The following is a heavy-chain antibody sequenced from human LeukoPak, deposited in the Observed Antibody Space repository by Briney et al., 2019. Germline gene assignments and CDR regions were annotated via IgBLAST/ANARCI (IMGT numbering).Heavy chain of an antibody. V-gene: IGHV1-69*13. CDR3: ARVGPYCSSTSCYLGY. J-gene: IGHJ4*02. CDR1: GGTFSIYA. D-gene: IGHD2-2*01. Sequence: SVKVSCKASGGTFSIYAISWVRQAPGQGLEWMGGIIPIFGTANYAQKFQGRVTITADESTSTAYMELSSLRSEDTAVYYCARVGPYCSSTSCYLGYWGQGTLVTVSS. CDR2: IIPIFGTA.